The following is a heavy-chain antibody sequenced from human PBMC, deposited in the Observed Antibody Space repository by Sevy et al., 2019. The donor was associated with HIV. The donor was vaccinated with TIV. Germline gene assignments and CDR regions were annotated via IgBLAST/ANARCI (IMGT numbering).Heavy chain of an antibody. V-gene: IGHV3-30*14. D-gene: IGHD3-22*01. CDR2: ISYDGGVK. Sequence: GGSLRLSCAASGFTFSIYAMHWVRQAPDKGLEWVAVISYDGGVKYFADSVKGRVTISRDNFKNTLYHQMNSLGPEDTAVNYCARDLPSAVINPFYYYGLDVWGQGTTVTVSS. CDR1: GFTFSIYA. J-gene: IGHJ6*02. CDR3: ARDLPSAVINPFYYYGLDV.